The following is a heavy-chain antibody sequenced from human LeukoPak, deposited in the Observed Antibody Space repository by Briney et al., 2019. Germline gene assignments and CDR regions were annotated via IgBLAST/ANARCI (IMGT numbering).Heavy chain of an antibody. CDR1: GFSFSTYA. V-gene: IGHV3-23*01. D-gene: IGHD2-8*01. CDR2: VSDSGATT. CDR3: TKDHRSGVGAGGLLHED. Sequence: GESLKIYCTASGFSFSTYAMSWVRQAPGKGLEWVSSVSDSGATTWYAESVKGRFTISGDYSKSTVFVKLNSLRVEDTAVYYCTKDHRSGVGAGGLLHEDWGQGTLVTASS. J-gene: IGHJ1*01.